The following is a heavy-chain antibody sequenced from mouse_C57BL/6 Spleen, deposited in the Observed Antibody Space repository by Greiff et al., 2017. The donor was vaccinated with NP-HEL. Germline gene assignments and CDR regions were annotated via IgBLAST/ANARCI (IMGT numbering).Heavy chain of an antibody. J-gene: IGHJ3*01. V-gene: IGHV1-82*01. CDR2: IYPGDGDT. CDR1: GYAFSSSW. Sequence: QVQLQQSGPELVKPGASVKISCKASGYAFSSSWMNWVKQRPGKGLEWIGRIYPGDGDTNYNGKFKGKATLTADKSYSTAYLQLSGLTSEDSAVYVCASLVLLLRFDAYWGQGTLVTVSA. D-gene: IGHD1-1*01. CDR3: ASLVLLLRFDAY.